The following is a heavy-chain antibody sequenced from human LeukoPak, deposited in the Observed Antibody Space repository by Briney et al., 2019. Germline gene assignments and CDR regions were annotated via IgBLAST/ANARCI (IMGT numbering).Heavy chain of an antibody. J-gene: IGHJ3*02. CDR1: GFTFNNYW. CDR3: ARLFGSGTYPLDALDI. Sequence: GGSLRLSCAASGFTFNNYWMSWVRQAPAKGLEWAANIKQDGSDQSYVDSVKGRFTISRDNAQNSLYLQMDSLRAEDTAVYYCARLFGSGTYPLDALDIWGQGTAVTVSS. CDR2: IKQDGSDQ. V-gene: IGHV3-7*01. D-gene: IGHD3-10*01.